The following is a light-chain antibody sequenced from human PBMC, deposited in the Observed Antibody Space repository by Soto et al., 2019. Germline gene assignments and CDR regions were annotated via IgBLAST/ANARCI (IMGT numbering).Light chain of an antibody. J-gene: IGKJ1*01. Sequence: IQLTQSPSSLSASVGDRVTITCRASQGIDSYLAWYQQRPGKVPQLLIYETSILQSGVSSRFGGGGSGTEFTLTISGLQPDDFATYYCQQYNSYSPWTFGPGTKVDIK. CDR1: QGIDSY. CDR3: QQYNSYSPWT. CDR2: ETS. V-gene: IGKV1-9*01.